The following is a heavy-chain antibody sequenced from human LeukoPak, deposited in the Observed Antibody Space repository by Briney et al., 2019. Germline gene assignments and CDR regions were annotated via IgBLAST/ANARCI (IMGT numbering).Heavy chain of an antibody. Sequence: ASVKVSCTASGYSFAGYYMHWVRQAPGQGLEWMGWINPKIGGTNYAQKFQGRVTMTRDTSISTAYMELSRLRSDDTAVYYCAREIGSGSFLDNWGQGTLVTVSS. V-gene: IGHV1-2*02. D-gene: IGHD3-10*01. CDR1: GYSFAGYY. J-gene: IGHJ4*02. CDR2: INPKIGGT. CDR3: AREIGSGSFLDN.